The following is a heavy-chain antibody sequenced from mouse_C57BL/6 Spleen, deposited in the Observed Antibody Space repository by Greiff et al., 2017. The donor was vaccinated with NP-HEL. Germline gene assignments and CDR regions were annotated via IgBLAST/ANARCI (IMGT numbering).Heavy chain of an antibody. CDR2: ISSGGSYT. D-gene: IGHD4-1*01. V-gene: IGHV5-6*01. J-gene: IGHJ3*01. Sequence: EVQLVDSGGDLVKPGGSLKLSCAASGFTFSSYGMSWVRQTPDKRLEWVATISSGGSYTYYPDSVKGRFTISRDNAKNTLYLQMSSLKSEDTAMYYCARHGSNWPFAYWGQGTLVTVSA. CDR3: ARHGSNWPFAY. CDR1: GFTFSSYG.